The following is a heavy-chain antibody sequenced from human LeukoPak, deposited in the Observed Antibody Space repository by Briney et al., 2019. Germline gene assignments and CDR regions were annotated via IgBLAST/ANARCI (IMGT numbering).Heavy chain of an antibody. CDR1: GSTFSSYS. V-gene: IGHV3-21*01. D-gene: IGHD6-13*01. J-gene: IGHJ4*02. CDR2: ISSSSSYI. Sequence: GSLRLSCAASGSTFSSYSMNWVRQAPGKGLEWVSSISSSSSYIYYADSVKGRFTISRDNAKNSLYLQMNSLRAEDTAVYYCARLYRGQQLALYYFDYWGQGTLVTVSS. CDR3: ARLYRGQQLALYYFDY.